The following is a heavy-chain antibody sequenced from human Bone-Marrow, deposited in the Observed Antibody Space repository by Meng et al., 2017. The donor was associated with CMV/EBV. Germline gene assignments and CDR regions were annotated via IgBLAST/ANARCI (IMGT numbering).Heavy chain of an antibody. CDR3: ARDSLRSYYANWFDP. CDR1: GFPFSSFA. V-gene: IGHV3-23*01. Sequence: SGFPFSSFAMSWVRQAPGTGLDWVSAISGSSTSTFYADSVKGRFTISIDNSKNTLFLQMNSLRAEDSAVYYCARDSLRSYYANWFDPWGQGTLVTVSS. D-gene: IGHD3-10*01. J-gene: IGHJ5*02. CDR2: ISGSSTST.